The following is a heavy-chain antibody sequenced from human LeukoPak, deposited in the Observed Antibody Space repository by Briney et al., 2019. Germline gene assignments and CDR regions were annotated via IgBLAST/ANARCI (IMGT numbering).Heavy chain of an antibody. CDR1: GFTFSSYA. V-gene: IGHV3-30-3*01. J-gene: IGHJ6*02. CDR3: ARDSYGMDV. Sequence: GSLRLSCAASGFTFSSYAMHWVRQAPGKGLEWVAVISYDGSNKCYADSVKGRFTISRDNSKNTLYLQMNSLRAEDTAVYYCARDSYGMDVWGQGTTVTVSS. CDR2: ISYDGSNK.